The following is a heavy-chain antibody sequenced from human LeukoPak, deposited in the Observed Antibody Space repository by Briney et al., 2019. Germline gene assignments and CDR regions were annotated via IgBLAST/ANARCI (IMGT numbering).Heavy chain of an antibody. D-gene: IGHD5-24*01. J-gene: IGHJ4*02. V-gene: IGHV3-23*01. CDR3: TRVGYIDEGIDY. CDR2: ISGSGTST. Sequence: GGSLRLSCAASGFTFNNYAMNWVRQAPGKGLEWVSGISGSGTSTFYADSVKGRFTISRDNAKNSLYLQMNSLRAEDTAIYYCTRVGYIDEGIDYWGQGTLVTVSS. CDR1: GFTFNNYA.